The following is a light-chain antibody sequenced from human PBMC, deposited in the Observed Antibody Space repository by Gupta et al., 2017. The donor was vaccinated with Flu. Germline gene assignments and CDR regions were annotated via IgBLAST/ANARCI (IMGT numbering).Light chain of an antibody. V-gene: IGKV3-11*01. CDR2: GAS. CDR3: QQRYNWLT. J-gene: IGKJ4*01. CDR1: QSVSTY. Sequence: EIVLTQSPATLSLSPGEGATLSCRASQSVSTYLAWYQQRPGRAPRLLIYGASDRATGVPARFSGSGSGTDFTLTINSLEPEDFAVYYCQQRYNWLTFGGGTRVEIK.